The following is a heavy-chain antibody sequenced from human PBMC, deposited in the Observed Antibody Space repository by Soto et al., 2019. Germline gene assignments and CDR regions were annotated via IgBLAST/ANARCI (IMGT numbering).Heavy chain of an antibody. Sequence: GGSLRLSCTDSGFTFGDYAMSWVRQAPGKGLEWVGFIRSKGSGGTSEYAASVKGRFTFSRDDSKSIAYLQMISLKIEEKAVYYCTRDQPITPWGQGTMVTVSS. D-gene: IGHD3-10*01. CDR3: TRDQPITP. V-gene: IGHV3-49*04. CDR2: IRSKGSGGTS. CDR1: GFTFGDYA. J-gene: IGHJ3*01.